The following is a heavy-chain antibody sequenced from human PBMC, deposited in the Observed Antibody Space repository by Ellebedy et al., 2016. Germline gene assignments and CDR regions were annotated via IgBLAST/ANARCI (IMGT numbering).Heavy chain of an antibody. V-gene: IGHV4-59*02. CDR3: AKWNGDWYAFDV. CDR2: VFHTGNS. Sequence: SETLSLTCNVSGGSVSSDYWNWMRRPPGKGLEWIGYVFHTGNSNYNPSLRSRVSMSVDTSKRQFSLRLTSVTAADTAVYYCAKWNGDWYAFDVWGQGTMVTVSS. J-gene: IGHJ3*01. D-gene: IGHD1-1*01. CDR1: GGSVSSDY.